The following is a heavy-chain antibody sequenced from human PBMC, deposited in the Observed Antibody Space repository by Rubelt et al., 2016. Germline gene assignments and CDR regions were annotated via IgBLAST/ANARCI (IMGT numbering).Heavy chain of an antibody. D-gene: IGHD6-13*01. CDR3: ARGRRGSSSWLGRDYYGMDV. J-gene: IGHJ6*02. CDR1: GGSFSGYY. CDR2: INHSGST. V-gene: IGHV4-34*01. Sequence: QVQLQQWGAGLLKPSETLSLTCAVYGGSFSGYYWSWIRQPPGKGLEWIGEINHSGSTNYNPSLKSRVTRSVDTSKNQFSRKLRSVTAADTAVYYCARGRRGSSSWLGRDYYGMDVWGQGTTVTVSS.